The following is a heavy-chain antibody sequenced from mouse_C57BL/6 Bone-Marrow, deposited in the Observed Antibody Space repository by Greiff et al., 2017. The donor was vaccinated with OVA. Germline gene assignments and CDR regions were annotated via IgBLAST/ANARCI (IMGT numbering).Heavy chain of an antibody. D-gene: IGHD2-5*01. J-gene: IGHJ1*03. CDR3: TRDYYSIGYFDV. CDR1: GFTFSSYA. Sequence: EVKLQESGEGLVKPGGSLKLSCAASGFTFSSYAMSWVRQTPEKRLEWVAYISSGGDYIYYADTVTGRFPISRDNARNTLYLQMSRLKSEDTAMDYCTRDYYSIGYFDVWGTGTTVTVSA. CDR2: ISSGGDYI. V-gene: IGHV5-9-1*02.